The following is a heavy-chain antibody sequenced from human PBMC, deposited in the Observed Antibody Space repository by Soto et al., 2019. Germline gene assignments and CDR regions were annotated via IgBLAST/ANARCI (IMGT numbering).Heavy chain of an antibody. V-gene: IGHV1-2*02. CDR1: GYTFTGYY. CDR2: INPNSGGT. D-gene: IGHD4-17*01. J-gene: IGHJ4*02. Sequence: GASVKVSCKASGYTFTGYYMHWVRQAPGQGLEWMGWINPNSGGTNYAQKVQGRVTMTRDTSISTAYMELSRLRSDDTAVYYCARSPAVTTDFDYWGQGTLVTVSS. CDR3: ARSPAVTTDFDY.